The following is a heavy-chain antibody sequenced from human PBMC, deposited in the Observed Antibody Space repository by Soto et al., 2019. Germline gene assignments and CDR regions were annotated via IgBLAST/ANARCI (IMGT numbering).Heavy chain of an antibody. V-gene: IGHV1-2*04. J-gene: IGHJ3*02. CDR3: ASSLEYYDILTGQTRNDAFDI. D-gene: IGHD3-9*01. CDR2: INPNSGGT. Sequence: ASVKVSCKASGYTFTGYYMHWVRQAPGQGLEWMGWINPNSGGTNYAQKFQGWVTMTRDTSISTAYMELSSLRSEDTAVYYCASSLEYYDILTGQTRNDAFDIWGQGTMVTVSS. CDR1: GYTFTGYY.